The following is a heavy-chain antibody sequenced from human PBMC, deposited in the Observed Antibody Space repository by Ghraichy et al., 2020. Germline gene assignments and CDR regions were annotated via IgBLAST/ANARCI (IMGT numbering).Heavy chain of an antibody. D-gene: IGHD3-10*01. Sequence: LRLSCTVSGGSISSGSYYWSWIRQPAGKGLEWIGRIYTSGSTNYNPSLKSRVTISVDTSKNQFPLKLSSVTAADTAVYYCAAGLRWFDPWGQGTRVTVAS. CDR1: GGSISSGSYY. CDR2: IYTSGST. J-gene: IGHJ5*02. V-gene: IGHV4-61*02. CDR3: AAGLRWFDP.